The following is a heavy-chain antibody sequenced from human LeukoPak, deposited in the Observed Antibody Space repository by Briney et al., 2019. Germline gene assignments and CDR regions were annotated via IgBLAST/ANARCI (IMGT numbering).Heavy chain of an antibody. J-gene: IGHJ4*02. CDR3: AREGGSRGYPHFDY. V-gene: IGHV4-39*07. CDR1: GGSISSSSYY. CDR2: IYYSGST. Sequence: SETLSLTCTVSGGSISSSSYYWGWIRQPPGKGLEWIGSIYYSGSTYYNPSLKSRVTISVDTSKNQFSLKLSSVTAADTAVFYCAREGGSRGYPHFDYWGQGTLVTVSS. D-gene: IGHD3-22*01.